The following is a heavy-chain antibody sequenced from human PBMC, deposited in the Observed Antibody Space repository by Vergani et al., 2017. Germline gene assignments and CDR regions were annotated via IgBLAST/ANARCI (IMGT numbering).Heavy chain of an antibody. V-gene: IGHV3-74*03. CDR2: IDEYGNRA. Sequence: EVQLVESGGGSVQSGGSLRLSCVASEFSFNTYWMHWVRQVPGKGLMWVARIDEYGNRATYGDFETGRFTISRDNAKNTVLLQMNNLRADDAGVYYCVRTEYCTGIACNPRFESWGQGALVTVSS. CDR1: EFSFNTYW. D-gene: IGHD2-8*02. CDR3: VRTEYCTGIACNPRFES. J-gene: IGHJ5*01.